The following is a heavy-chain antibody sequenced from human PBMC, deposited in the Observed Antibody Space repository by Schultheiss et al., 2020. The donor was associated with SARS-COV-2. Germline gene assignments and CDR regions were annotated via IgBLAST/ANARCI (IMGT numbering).Heavy chain of an antibody. CDR3: ASGGYSGYGGGSYYYYYMDV. J-gene: IGHJ6*03. CDR1: GFTFSSYA. CDR2: ISSNGGST. V-gene: IGHV3-64*01. D-gene: IGHD5-12*01. Sequence: GGSLRLSCAASGFTFSSYAMHWVRQAPGKGLEYVSAISSNGGSTYYANSVKGRFTISRDNSKNTLYLQMNSLRAEDTAVYYCASGGYSGYGGGSYYYYYMDVWGKGTTVTVSS.